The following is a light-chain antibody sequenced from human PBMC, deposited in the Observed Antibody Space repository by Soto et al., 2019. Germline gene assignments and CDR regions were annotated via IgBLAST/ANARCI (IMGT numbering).Light chain of an antibody. Sequence: DIQMTQSPSTLSASVGDRVTITCRASQSISSLLAWYQQKPGKAPNLLIYKASSLESGVTSRFSGSGSGKEFTLPISSLQHDDFATYYCQQYNSYPLTFGGGTKVEIK. CDR3: QQYNSYPLT. J-gene: IGKJ4*01. V-gene: IGKV1-5*03. CDR1: QSISSL. CDR2: KAS.